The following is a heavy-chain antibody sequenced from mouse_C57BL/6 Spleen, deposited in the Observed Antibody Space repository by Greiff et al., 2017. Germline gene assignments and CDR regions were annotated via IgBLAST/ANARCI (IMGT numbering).Heavy chain of an antibody. J-gene: IGHJ4*01. CDR1: GYPFTSYG. CDR3: ARRKDYGSSYAMDY. D-gene: IGHD1-1*01. CDR2: IYPRSGNT. V-gene: IGHV1-81*01. Sequence: VQLQQSGAELARPGASVKLSCKASGYPFTSYGISWVKQRTGQGLEWIGEIYPRSGNTYYNEKFKGKATLTADKSSSTAYMELRSLTSEDSAVYFCARRKDYGSSYAMDYWGQGTSVTVSS.